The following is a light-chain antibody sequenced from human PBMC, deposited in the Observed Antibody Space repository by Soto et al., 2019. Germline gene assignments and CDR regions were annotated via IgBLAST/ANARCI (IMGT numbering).Light chain of an antibody. J-gene: IGKJ1*01. CDR3: QQYGSSPPQT. CDR2: GAS. V-gene: IGKV3-20*01. Sequence: EIVLTQSPGTLSLSPGERATLSCRASQSVSSSYLAWYQQEPGQAPRLLIYGASSRATGIPDRFSGSGSGTDFTLTISRLEPEDFAVYYCQQYGSSPPQTFGQGTKVDIK. CDR1: QSVSSSY.